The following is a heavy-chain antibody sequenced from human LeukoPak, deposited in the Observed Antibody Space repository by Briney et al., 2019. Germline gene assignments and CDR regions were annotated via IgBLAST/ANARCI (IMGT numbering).Heavy chain of an antibody. J-gene: IGHJ4*02. CDR3: TSQSRDGYKFFDY. CDR1: GFTFGDYA. Sequence: GGSLRLSCTASGFTFGDYAMSWFRQAPGKGLEWVGFIRSKAYGGTTEYAASVKDRFTISRDDSKSIAYLQMNSLKTEDTAVYYCTSQSRDGYKFFDYWGQGTLVTVSS. V-gene: IGHV3-49*03. CDR2: IRSKAYGGTT. D-gene: IGHD5-24*01.